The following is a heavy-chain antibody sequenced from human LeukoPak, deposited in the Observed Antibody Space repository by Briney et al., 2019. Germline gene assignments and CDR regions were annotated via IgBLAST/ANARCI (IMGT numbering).Heavy chain of an antibody. CDR1: GFPFSSYW. J-gene: IGHJ4*02. CDR3: ARGRRGDSSGYYYPFDY. CDR2: ISYDGSNK. V-gene: IGHV3-30-3*01. D-gene: IGHD3-22*01. Sequence: GGSLRLSCAASGFPFSSYWMSCVRQAPGKGLEWVAVISYDGSNKYYADSVKGRFTISRDNSKNTLYLQMNSLRAEDTAVYYCARGRRGDSSGYYYPFDYWGQGTLVTASS.